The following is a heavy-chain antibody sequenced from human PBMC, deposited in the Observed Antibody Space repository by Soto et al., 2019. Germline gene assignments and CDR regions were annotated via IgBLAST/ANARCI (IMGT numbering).Heavy chain of an antibody. CDR1: GGSISSYY. CDR2: IYYSGST. V-gene: IGHV4-59*08. Sequence: SETLSLTCTVSGGSISSYYWSWIRQPPGKGLEWIGYIYYSGSTNYNPSLKSRVTISVDTSKNQFSLKLSSVTAADTAVYYCARLGFDFWSGYPHFDYWGQGTLVTVSS. D-gene: IGHD3-3*01. CDR3: ARLGFDFWSGYPHFDY. J-gene: IGHJ4*02.